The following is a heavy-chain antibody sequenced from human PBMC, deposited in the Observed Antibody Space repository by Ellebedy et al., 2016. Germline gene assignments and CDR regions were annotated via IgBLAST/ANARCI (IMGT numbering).Heavy chain of an antibody. CDR1: GGSISSYY. Sequence: SETLSLXCTVSGGSISSYYWSWIRQPAGKGLEWIGRIYTSGSTNYNPSLKSRVTISVDTSKNQFSLKLSSVTAADTAVYYCARGGPQGSSWYDWFDPWGQGTLVTVSS. CDR3: ARGGPQGSSWYDWFDP. J-gene: IGHJ5*02. CDR2: IYTSGST. D-gene: IGHD6-13*01. V-gene: IGHV4-4*07.